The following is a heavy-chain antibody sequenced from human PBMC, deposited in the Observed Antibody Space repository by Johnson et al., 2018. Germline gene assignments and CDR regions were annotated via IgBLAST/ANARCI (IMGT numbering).Heavy chain of an antibody. CDR3: AAERVSTTVTHGLAEGSYYYYYYMDV. CDR1: GFTFTSSA. Sequence: QLVESGPEVKKPGTSVKVSCKASGFTFTSSAVQWVRQARGQRLEWIGWIVVGSGKTNYAQKFQERVTITRDMSTSTDYMELRSLRSEDTAVYYCAAERVSTTVTHGLAEGSYYYYYYMDVWGKGTTVTVSS. J-gene: IGHJ6*03. V-gene: IGHV1-58*01. CDR2: IVVGSGKT. D-gene: IGHD4-11*01.